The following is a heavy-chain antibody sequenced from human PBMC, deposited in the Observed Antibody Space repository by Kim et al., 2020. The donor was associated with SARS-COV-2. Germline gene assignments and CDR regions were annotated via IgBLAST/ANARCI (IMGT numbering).Heavy chain of an antibody. J-gene: IGHJ4*02. Sequence: GGSLRLSCAASGFIFSNYALTWVRQAPGKGLEWVSTIKNNGGDTYYADSVMGRFTISRDNSKRMLSLQMNSLSAEDTAVYYCASLHAGYWGQGTLVTVSS. CDR2: IKNNGGDT. D-gene: IGHD6-13*01. CDR3: ASLHAGY. V-gene: IGHV3-23*01. CDR1: GFIFSNYA.